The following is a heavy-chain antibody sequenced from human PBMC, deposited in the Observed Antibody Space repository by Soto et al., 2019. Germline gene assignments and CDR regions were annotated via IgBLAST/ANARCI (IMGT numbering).Heavy chain of an antibody. CDR1: GGSISSYY. Sequence: QVQLQESGPGLVKPSETLSLTCTVSGGSISSYYWSWIRQPPGKGLEWIGYISYSGSTNYNPSRTRRVTISVDTSTNLFPLKLSSVTAADTAVYYCARITGGGWFYPWGQGTLVTVSS. CDR2: ISYSGST. J-gene: IGHJ5*02. CDR3: ARITGGGWFYP. D-gene: IGHD7-27*01. V-gene: IGHV4-59*08.